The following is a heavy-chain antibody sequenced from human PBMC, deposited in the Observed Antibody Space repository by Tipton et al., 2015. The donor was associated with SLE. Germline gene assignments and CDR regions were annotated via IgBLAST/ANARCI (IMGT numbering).Heavy chain of an antibody. Sequence: LRLSCAASGFTFSSYSMNWIRQHPGKGLEWIGYIYYSGSTYYNPSLKSRVTISVDTSKNQFSLKLSSVTAADTAVYYCASQREARIAARPSWYFDLWGRGTLVTVSS. CDR3: ASQREARIAARPSWYFDL. D-gene: IGHD6-6*01. CDR1: GFTFSSYS. J-gene: IGHJ2*01. V-gene: IGHV4-31*02. CDR2: IYYSGST.